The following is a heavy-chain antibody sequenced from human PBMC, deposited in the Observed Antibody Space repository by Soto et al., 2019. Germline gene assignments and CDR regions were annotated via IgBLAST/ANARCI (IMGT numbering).Heavy chain of an antibody. CDR2: ISSRGGNI. J-gene: IGHJ5*02. CDR1: GFSFSDYD. Sequence: QVQLVESGGDLVKPGGSLRLSCAASGFSFSDYDMTWIRQAPGKGLEWLSSISSRGGNIQYAESVKGRFTISGDNGNNSLYLHRISLSAEDRVMYFCARREHVWLLVDYNWFDPWGQGTLVTVSS. V-gene: IGHV3-11*01. CDR3: ARREHVWLLVDYNWFDP. D-gene: IGHD3-22*01.